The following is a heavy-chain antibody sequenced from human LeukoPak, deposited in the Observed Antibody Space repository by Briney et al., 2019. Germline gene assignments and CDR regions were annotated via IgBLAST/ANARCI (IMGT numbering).Heavy chain of an antibody. D-gene: IGHD1-26*01. J-gene: IGHJ3*02. Sequence: PGGSLRLSCAASGFTFSSYWMSWVRQAPGKGLEWVANIKQDGSEKYYVDSVKGRFTISRDNAKNSLYLQMSSLRAEDTAVYYCARAGGTYYGIAFDIWGQGTMVTVSS. CDR2: IKQDGSEK. CDR3: ARAGGTYYGIAFDI. V-gene: IGHV3-7*01. CDR1: GFTFSSYW.